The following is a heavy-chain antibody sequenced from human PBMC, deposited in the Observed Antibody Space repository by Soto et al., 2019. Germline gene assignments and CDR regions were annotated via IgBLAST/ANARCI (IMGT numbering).Heavy chain of an antibody. Sequence: QLQASCPRLVTASETLSLTCTVSGGSISTYYWNWIRQSPGKGLEWIGYIYRTGSTHYHPSLNSRASISLGTSRNQFSLQLNSVTAADTAVYFCARQIGDDPFDIWGHGTMVTVSS. CDR1: GGSISTYY. CDR3: ARQIGDDPFDI. CDR2: IYRTGST. D-gene: IGHD3-3*01. J-gene: IGHJ3*02. V-gene: IGHV4-4*09.